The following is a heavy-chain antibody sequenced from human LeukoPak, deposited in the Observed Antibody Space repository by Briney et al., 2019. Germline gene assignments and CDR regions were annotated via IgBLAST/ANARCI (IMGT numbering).Heavy chain of an antibody. D-gene: IGHD6-6*01. CDR3: AREREQLDDFDY. J-gene: IGHJ4*02. CDR1: GYTFTSYG. V-gene: IGHV1-18*01. CDR2: ISAYNGNT. Sequence: ASVKVSCKASGYTFTSYGISWVRQAPGQGLEWMGWISAYNGNTNYAQKLQGRVTMTTDTSTSTVYMELRSLRAADTAVYYCAREREQLDDFDYWGQGTLVTVSS.